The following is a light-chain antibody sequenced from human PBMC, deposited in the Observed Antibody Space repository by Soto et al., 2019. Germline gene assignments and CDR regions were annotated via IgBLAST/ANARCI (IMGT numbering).Light chain of an antibody. CDR3: QQYNSHSRYT. CDR2: KAS. V-gene: IGKV1-5*03. CDR1: QSINTW. J-gene: IGKJ2*01. Sequence: DIQMTQSPSTLSASVGDRVTITCRASQSINTWLAWYQQKPGKAPKLLIYKASSLGSGVPSRFSGSGSGTDFTLPIISLQPDDFAIYYCQQYNSHSRYTFGQGTKLEIK.